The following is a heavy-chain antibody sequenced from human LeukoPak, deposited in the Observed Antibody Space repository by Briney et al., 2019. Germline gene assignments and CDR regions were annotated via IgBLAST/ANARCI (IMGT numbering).Heavy chain of an antibody. Sequence: ASVKVSCKASGYTFTSYDINWVRQATGQGLAWMGWMNPNSGNTGYAQKFQGRVTMTRNTSISTAYMELSSLRSEDTAVYYCARFPMGRYYYYGMDVWGQGTTVTVSS. J-gene: IGHJ6*02. CDR3: ARFPMGRYYYYGMDV. D-gene: IGHD3-10*01. CDR2: MNPNSGNT. V-gene: IGHV1-8*01. CDR1: GYTFTSYD.